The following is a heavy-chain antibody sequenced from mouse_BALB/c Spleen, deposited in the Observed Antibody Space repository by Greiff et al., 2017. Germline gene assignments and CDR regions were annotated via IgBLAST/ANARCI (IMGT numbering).Heavy chain of an antibody. V-gene: IGHV1-54*01. D-gene: IGHD1-1*01. CDR2: INPGSGGT. Sequence: VQLQQSGAELVRPGTSVKVSCKASGYAFTNYLIEWVKQRPGQGLEWIGVINPGSGGTNYNEKFKGKATLTADKSSSTAYMHLSSLTSDDSAVYFCARTTTVVEGDYWGQGTTLTVSS. J-gene: IGHJ2*01. CDR1: GYAFTNYL. CDR3: ARTTTVVEGDY.